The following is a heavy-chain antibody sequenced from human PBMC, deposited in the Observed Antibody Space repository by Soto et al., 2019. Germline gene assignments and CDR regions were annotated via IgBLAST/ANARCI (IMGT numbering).Heavy chain of an antibody. Sequence: GGSLRLSCAASGFTFSSYEMVWVRQTPGQGLEWVSYISDSGGTRHYADSVKGRFTISRDNAKNSLYLQMDNLRGEDTAVYYCARVPYYYGSGSYYNPDYWGQGTLVTVSS. CDR2: ISDSGGTR. CDR1: GFTFSSYE. D-gene: IGHD3-10*01. CDR3: ARVPYYYGSGSYYNPDY. V-gene: IGHV3-48*03. J-gene: IGHJ4*02.